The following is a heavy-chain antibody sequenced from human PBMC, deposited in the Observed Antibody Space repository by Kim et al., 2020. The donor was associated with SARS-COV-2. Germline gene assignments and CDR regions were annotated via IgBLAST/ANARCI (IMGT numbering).Heavy chain of an antibody. Sequence: DYAVXVKSXISVNPDTSKNQFSLQLNSVTPEDTAVYYCVRSGSHYAFDYWGQGTLVTVSS. J-gene: IGHJ4*01. V-gene: IGHV6-1*01. CDR3: VRSGSHYAFDY. D-gene: IGHD1-26*01.